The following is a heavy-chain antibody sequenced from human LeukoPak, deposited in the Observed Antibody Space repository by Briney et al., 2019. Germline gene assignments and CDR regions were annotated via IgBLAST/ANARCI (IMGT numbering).Heavy chain of an antibody. CDR2: INHSGST. D-gene: IGHD5-18*01. Sequence: KPSETLSLTCAVYGGSFSGYYWSWIRQPPGKGLEWIGEINHSGSTNYNPSLKSRVTISVDTSKNQFSLKLSSVTAADTAVYYCAREPAMVTNWFDPWGQGTLVTVSS. CDR1: GGSFSGYY. V-gene: IGHV4-34*01. CDR3: AREPAMVTNWFDP. J-gene: IGHJ5*02.